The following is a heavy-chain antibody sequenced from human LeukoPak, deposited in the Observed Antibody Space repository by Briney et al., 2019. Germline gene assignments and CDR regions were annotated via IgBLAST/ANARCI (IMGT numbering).Heavy chain of an antibody. V-gene: IGHV4-38-2*01. CDR2: IYQSGST. CDR3: ARLRYNWNRELFDY. CDR1: GYSINSGYY. D-gene: IGHD1-20*01. Sequence: PSETLSLTCAVSGYSINSGYYWGWIRQPPGKGLEWIGNIYQSGSTYYNPSLRNRVTISVDTSKNQFSLKMKSVTAADTAVYYCARLRYNWNRELFDYWGQGTLVTVSS. J-gene: IGHJ4*02.